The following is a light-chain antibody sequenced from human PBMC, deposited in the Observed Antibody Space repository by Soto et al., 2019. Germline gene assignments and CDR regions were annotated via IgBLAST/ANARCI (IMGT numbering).Light chain of an antibody. V-gene: IGLV1-40*01. CDR2: GNG. CDR1: SSNIGAGYE. CDR3: QSYDKRVTAYV. J-gene: IGLJ1*01. Sequence: QSVLTQPPSVSGAPGQRVTVSCTGTSSNIGAGYEVHWYHQLPGTAPKLLVSGNGNRPSGVPDRLSASKSGTSASLAITGLHAEDEGNYFCQSYDKRVTAYVFGSGTKVTVL.